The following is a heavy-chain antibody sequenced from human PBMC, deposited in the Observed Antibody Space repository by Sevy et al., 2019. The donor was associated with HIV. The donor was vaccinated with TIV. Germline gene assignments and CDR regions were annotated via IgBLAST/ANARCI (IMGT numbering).Heavy chain of an antibody. V-gene: IGHV1-2*06. D-gene: IGHD1-26*01. J-gene: IGHJ4*02. CDR3: PSNSGSYPFDS. CDR2: INPNSGAT. Sequence: ASVKVSCKASGYTFTGYYIHWVRQAPGQGLEWMGRINPNSGATNYAQKFQGRVTMTRDTSISSAYMELSRLRSDDTAVYYCPSNSGSYPFDSWGQGTLVTVSS. CDR1: GYTFTGYY.